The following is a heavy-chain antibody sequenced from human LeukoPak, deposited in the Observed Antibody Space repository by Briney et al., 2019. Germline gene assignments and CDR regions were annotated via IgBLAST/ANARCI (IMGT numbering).Heavy chain of an antibody. V-gene: IGHV3-23*01. D-gene: IGHD6-6*01. CDR2: ISGSGGST. CDR3: ARVSGKYSSSLYYYYYMDV. CDR1: GFTFSSYG. J-gene: IGHJ6*03. Sequence: PGGTLRLSCAASGFTFSSYGMSWVRQAPGKGLEWVSAISGSGGSTYYADSVKGRFTISRDNSKNTLYLQMNSLRAEDTAVYYCARVSGKYSSSLYYYYYMDVWGKGTTVTVSS.